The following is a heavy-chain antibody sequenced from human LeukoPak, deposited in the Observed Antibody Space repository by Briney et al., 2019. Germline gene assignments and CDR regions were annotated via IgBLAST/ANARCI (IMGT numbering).Heavy chain of an antibody. CDR2: ISGSGGST. V-gene: IGHV3-23*01. D-gene: IGHD2-2*02. CDR1: GFTFSTYA. CDR3: AKGYCSGTSCYSGTYDY. Sequence: GGSLSLSCAASGFTFSTYAMSWVRQAPGKGLEWVSAISGSGGSTYYADSVKGRFTISRDNSKNTLYLQMNSLRAEDTAVYYCAKGYCSGTSCYSGTYDYWGQGTLVTVSS. J-gene: IGHJ4*02.